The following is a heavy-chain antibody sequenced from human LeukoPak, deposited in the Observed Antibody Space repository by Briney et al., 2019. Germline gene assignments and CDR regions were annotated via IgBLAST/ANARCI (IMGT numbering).Heavy chain of an antibody. D-gene: IGHD1-26*01. Sequence: ASVKVSCKASGYTFTSYDINWVRQATGQGLEWMGWMNPNSGNTGYAQKFQGRVTITRNTSISTAYMELSSLRSEDTAAYYCARGSRYSGSYFFDYWGQGTLVTVSS. CDR3: ARGSRYSGSYFFDY. CDR1: GYTFTSYD. V-gene: IGHV1-8*03. CDR2: MNPNSGNT. J-gene: IGHJ4*02.